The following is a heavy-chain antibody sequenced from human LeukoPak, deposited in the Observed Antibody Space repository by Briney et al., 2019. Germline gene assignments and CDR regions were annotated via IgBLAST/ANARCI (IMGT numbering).Heavy chain of an antibody. CDR1: GGSISSSSYY. V-gene: IGHV4-39*01. Sequence: SETLSLTCTVSGGSISSSSYYWGWIRQPSGKGLEWIGSIYYSGSTYYNPSLKSRVTISVDTSKNQFSLKLSSVTAADTAVYYCARQDYDFWSGYYLYFDYWGQGTLVTVSS. D-gene: IGHD3-3*01. CDR2: IYYSGST. J-gene: IGHJ4*02. CDR3: ARQDYDFWSGYYLYFDY.